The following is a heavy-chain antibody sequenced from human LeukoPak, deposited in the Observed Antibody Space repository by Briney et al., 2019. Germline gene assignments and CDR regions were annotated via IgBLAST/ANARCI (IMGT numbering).Heavy chain of an antibody. CDR1: GITFSIYW. CDR2: IKQDGSEK. V-gene: IGHV3-7*01. Sequence: QAGGSLRLSCAASGITFSIYWMSWVRQAPGKGLEWVANIKQDGSEKYYVDSVKGRFTISRDNAKNSLYLQMNSLRAEDTAVYYCARGAMNLGYWGQGTLVTVSS. D-gene: IGHD3/OR15-3a*01. J-gene: IGHJ4*02. CDR3: ARGAMNLGY.